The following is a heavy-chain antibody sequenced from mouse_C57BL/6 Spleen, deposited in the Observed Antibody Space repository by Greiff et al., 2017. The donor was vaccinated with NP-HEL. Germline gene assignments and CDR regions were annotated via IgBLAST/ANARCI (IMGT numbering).Heavy chain of an antibody. CDR2: INPYNGGT. D-gene: IGHD2-5*01. V-gene: IGHV1-19*01. J-gene: IGHJ4*01. Sequence: VQLKESGPVLVKPGASVKMSCKASGYTFTDYYMNWVKQSHGKSLEWIGVINPYNGGTSYNQKFKGKATLTVDKSSSTAYMELNSLTSEDSAVYYCARYSNYGYYAMDYWGQGTSVTVSS. CDR3: ARYSNYGYYAMDY. CDR1: GYTFTDYY.